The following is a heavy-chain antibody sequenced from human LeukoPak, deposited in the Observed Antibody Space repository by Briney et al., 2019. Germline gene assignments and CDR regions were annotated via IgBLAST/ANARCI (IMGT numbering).Heavy chain of an antibody. J-gene: IGHJ4*02. Sequence: PSETLSLTCTVSGGSISSYYWSWIRQPPGKGLEWIGYIYYSGSTNYNPSLKSRVTISVDTSKNQFSPKLSSVTAADTAVYYCARGSSSWTSYYFDYWGQGTLVTVSS. V-gene: IGHV4-59*01. CDR2: IYYSGST. D-gene: IGHD6-13*01. CDR1: GGSISSYY. CDR3: ARGSSSWTSYYFDY.